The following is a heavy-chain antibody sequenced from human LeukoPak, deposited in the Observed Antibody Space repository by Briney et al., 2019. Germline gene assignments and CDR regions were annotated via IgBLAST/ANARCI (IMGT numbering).Heavy chain of an antibody. CDR1: GFTFSSSG. CDR2: IWYDGSNK. V-gene: IGHV3-33*01. CDR3: ARGSGWYVLDY. D-gene: IGHD6-19*01. Sequence: PGGSLRLSCAASGFTFSSSGMHWVRQAPGKGLDWVAVIWYDGSNKYYADSVKGRFTISRDNSKNPLYLQVNSLRAEDTAVYYCARGSGWYVLDYWGQGTLVTVSS. J-gene: IGHJ4*02.